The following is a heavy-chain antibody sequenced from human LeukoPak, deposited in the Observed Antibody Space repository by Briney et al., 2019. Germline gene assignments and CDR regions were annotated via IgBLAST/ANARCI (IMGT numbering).Heavy chain of an antibody. V-gene: IGHV1-2*02. Sequence: ASVKVSCKTSGYTFTGYYMHWVRQAPGQGLEWMGWINPNSGGTNYAQKFQGRVTMTRDTSISTAYMELSRLRSDDTAVYYCARDPYDSSAYFDCWGQGTLVTVSS. CDR3: ARDPYDSSAYFDC. J-gene: IGHJ4*02. CDR1: GYTFTGYY. D-gene: IGHD3-22*01. CDR2: INPNSGGT.